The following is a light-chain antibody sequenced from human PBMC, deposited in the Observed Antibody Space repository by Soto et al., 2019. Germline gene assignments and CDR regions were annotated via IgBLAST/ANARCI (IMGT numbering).Light chain of an antibody. CDR2: RNN. Sequence: QSVLTQPPSASGTPGQRVTISCSGSSSNIGSNYVYWYQQLPGTAPKLLIYRNNQRPSGVPDRFSGSTSGTSASLAISGLRSEDEAAYYCAAWDDSMSGVVFGGGTKLTVL. V-gene: IGLV1-47*01. J-gene: IGLJ2*01. CDR1: SSNIGSNY. CDR3: AAWDDSMSGVV.